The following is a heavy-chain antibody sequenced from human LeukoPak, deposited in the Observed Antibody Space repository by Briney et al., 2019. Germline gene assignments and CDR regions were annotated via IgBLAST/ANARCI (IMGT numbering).Heavy chain of an antibody. Sequence: PGGSLRLSCAASGFTFTTSWMHWFRQAPGKGLVWVSRIESDGTSTTYADSVKGRFTISRDNAKNTLYLQMNSLRAEDTAVYYCARDQYSSTWYRGAFDVWGQGTMVSVRS. V-gene: IGHV3-74*01. D-gene: IGHD6-13*01. CDR2: IESDGTST. J-gene: IGHJ3*01. CDR1: GFTFTTSW. CDR3: ARDQYSSTWYRGAFDV.